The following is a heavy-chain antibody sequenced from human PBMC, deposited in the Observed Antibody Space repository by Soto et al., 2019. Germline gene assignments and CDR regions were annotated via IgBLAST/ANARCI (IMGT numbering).Heavy chain of an antibody. V-gene: IGHV1-8*01. CDR2: MNPNSGNT. CDR1: GYTFTSYD. Sequence: ASVKVSCKASGYTFTSYDINWVRQATGQGLEWMGWMNPNSGNTGYAQKFQGRVTMTRNTSISTAYMELSSLRSEDTAVYYCARGPLYCSSTSCYPALDVWGKGTKVTVSS. D-gene: IGHD2-2*01. CDR3: ARGPLYCSSTSCYPALDV. J-gene: IGHJ6*04.